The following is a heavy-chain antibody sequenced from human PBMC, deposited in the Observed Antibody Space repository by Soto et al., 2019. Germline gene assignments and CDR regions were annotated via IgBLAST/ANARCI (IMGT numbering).Heavy chain of an antibody. D-gene: IGHD2-2*01. CDR3: ARAGRYCSSTICYFDY. J-gene: IGHJ4*02. V-gene: IGHV1-2*02. CDR2: INPNSGGT. CDR1: GYTFSDYY. Sequence: ASVKVSCKASGYTFSDYYMHWVRQAPGQGLEWMGWINPNSGGTNYAQKFQGRVTMTRDTSISTAYMELSRLRSGDTAVYYCARAGRYCSSTICYFDYWGQGTLVTVSS.